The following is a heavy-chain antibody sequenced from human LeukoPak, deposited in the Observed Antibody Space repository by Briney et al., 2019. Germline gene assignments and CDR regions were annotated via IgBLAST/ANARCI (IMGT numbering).Heavy chain of an antibody. J-gene: IGHJ5*02. CDR2: ISAYNGNT. V-gene: IGHV1-18*01. Sequence: ASVKVSCKASGYTFSSYGVSWVRQAPGQGLEWMGWISAYNGNTNYAQKFQGRVTMTRDTSISTAYMELSRLRSDDTAVYYCARANDILTGYYIRANWFDPWGQGTLVTVSS. CDR3: ARANDILTGYYIRANWFDP. D-gene: IGHD3-9*01. CDR1: GYTFSSYG.